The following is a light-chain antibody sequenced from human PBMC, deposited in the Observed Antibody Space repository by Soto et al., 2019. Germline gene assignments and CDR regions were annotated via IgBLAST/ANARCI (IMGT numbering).Light chain of an antibody. Sequence: DIQLTQSPSTLSASVGDRVTITCRASQSISSWLAWYQQKPGKAPKFLIYKTSNLESGVPSRFSGSGSGTEFTHTISRLQPDDFATYYCQYYNNYCWTFGQGTKVEIK. V-gene: IGKV1-5*03. CDR3: QYYNNYCWT. CDR2: KTS. CDR1: QSISSW. J-gene: IGKJ1*01.